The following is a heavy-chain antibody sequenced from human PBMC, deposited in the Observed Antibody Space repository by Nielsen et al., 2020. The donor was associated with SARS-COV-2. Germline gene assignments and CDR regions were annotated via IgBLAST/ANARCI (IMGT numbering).Heavy chain of an antibody. CDR1: GFTFSSYS. CDR2: ISSSSSYI. CDR3: ARDPDYVLGRRGYDY. V-gene: IGHV3-21*01. J-gene: IGHJ4*02. Sequence: GGSLRLSCAASGFTFSSYSMNWVRQAPGKGLEWVSSISSSSSYIYYADSVKGRFTISRDNAKNSLYLQMNSLRAEDTAVYYCARDPDYVLGRRGYDYWGQGTLVTVSS. D-gene: IGHD3-16*01.